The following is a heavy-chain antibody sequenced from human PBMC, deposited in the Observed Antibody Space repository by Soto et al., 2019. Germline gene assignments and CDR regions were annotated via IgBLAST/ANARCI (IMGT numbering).Heavy chain of an antibody. J-gene: IGHJ6*02. Sequence: QVQLVESGGGVVQPGRSLRLSCAASGFTFSSYGMHWVRQAPGKGLEWVAVISYDGSNKYYADSVKGRFTISRDNSKKPLFLQMNSLRAEARAVYYCAKDLLRPGRAYGMDVWGQGTTVTVSS. CDR3: AKDLLRPGRAYGMDV. CDR2: ISYDGSNK. D-gene: IGHD6-25*01. CDR1: GFTFSSYG. V-gene: IGHV3-30*18.